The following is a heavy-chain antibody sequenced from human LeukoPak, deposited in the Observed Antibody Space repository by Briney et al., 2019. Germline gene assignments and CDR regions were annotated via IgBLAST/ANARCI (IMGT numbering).Heavy chain of an antibody. CDR1: DFSFITYA. CDR3: AKEGIAVARGGYYFDY. Sequence: GGSLRLSCAASDFSFITYAMNWVRQAPGKGLEWVSAISGSGDSTYYSDSVKGRFSISRDNSKNTLYLQMNSLRADDTAVYYCAKEGIAVARGGYYFDYWGQGTLVTVSS. J-gene: IGHJ4*02. D-gene: IGHD6-19*01. V-gene: IGHV3-23*01. CDR2: ISGSGDST.